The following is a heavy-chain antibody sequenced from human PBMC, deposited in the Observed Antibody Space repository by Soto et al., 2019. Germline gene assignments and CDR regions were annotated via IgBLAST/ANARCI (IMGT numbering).Heavy chain of an antibody. V-gene: IGHV1-3*05. J-gene: IGHJ4*02. Sequence: QVQLVQSGAEEKKPGASVKVSCKASGYTFTSYAMHWVRQAPGQRLEWMGWINAGNGNTKYSQKFQGRVTITRDTSASTAYMELSSLRSEDTAVYYCATYCISTSCYVSGSDYWGQGTLVTVSS. CDR2: INAGNGNT. CDR1: GYTFTSYA. D-gene: IGHD2-2*01. CDR3: ATYCISTSCYVSGSDY.